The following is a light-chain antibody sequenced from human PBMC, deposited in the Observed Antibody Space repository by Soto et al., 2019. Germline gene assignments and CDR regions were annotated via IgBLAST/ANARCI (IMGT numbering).Light chain of an antibody. CDR2: KAS. V-gene: IGKV1-5*03. CDR3: QQYNTYPWT. J-gene: IGKJ1*01. Sequence: DIQMTQSPSTLSASVGERVTITCRASQSISTWLAWYQQKPGKAPKLLIYKASNLESGVPSRFSGDGSGTEFTLTISSLQPDDSATYYCQQYNTYPWTFGQGTKVEIK. CDR1: QSISTW.